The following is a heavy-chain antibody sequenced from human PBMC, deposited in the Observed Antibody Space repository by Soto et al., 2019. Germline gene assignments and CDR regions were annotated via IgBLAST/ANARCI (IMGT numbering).Heavy chain of an antibody. V-gene: IGHV1-69*13. J-gene: IGHJ6*02. CDR1: GGTFSSYA. CDR3: ARAGTGGYNHLNYYYYGMGV. D-gene: IGHD1-1*01. CDR2: IIPIFGTA. Sequence: ASVKVSCKATGGTFSSYAISWVRQAPAQGREWMGGIIPIFGTANYAQKFQGRVTITADESTSTAYMELSSLRSEDTAVYYCARAGTGGYNHLNYYYYGMGVWGQGTTVTVSS.